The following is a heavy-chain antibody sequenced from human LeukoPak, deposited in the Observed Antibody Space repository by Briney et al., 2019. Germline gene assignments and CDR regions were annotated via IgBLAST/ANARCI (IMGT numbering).Heavy chain of an antibody. CDR2: ISSNGGST. Sequence: GGSLRLSCAASGFTFSGYAMHWVRQAPGEGLEYVSAISSNGGSTYYVNPVKGRFTISRDNSKNTLYLQMGSLRAEDMAVYYCARAASRVGSSSLGYWGQGTLVTVSS. V-gene: IGHV3-64*01. CDR3: ARAASRVGSSSLGY. J-gene: IGHJ4*02. D-gene: IGHD6-13*01. CDR1: GFTFSGYA.